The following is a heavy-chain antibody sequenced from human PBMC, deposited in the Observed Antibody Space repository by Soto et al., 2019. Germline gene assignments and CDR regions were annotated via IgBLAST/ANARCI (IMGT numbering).Heavy chain of an antibody. J-gene: IGHJ4*02. D-gene: IGHD3-3*02. Sequence: SETLSLTCTVSGGSISSGGYYWSWIRQHPGKGLEWIGYIFYSGSTYYNPSLKSRVTISVDTSKNQFSLELSSVTAADTAVYYCARGAILEWLSPNPYFDYWGQGTLVTVSS. CDR2: IFYSGST. CDR1: GGSISSGGYY. CDR3: ARGAILEWLSPNPYFDY. V-gene: IGHV4-31*03.